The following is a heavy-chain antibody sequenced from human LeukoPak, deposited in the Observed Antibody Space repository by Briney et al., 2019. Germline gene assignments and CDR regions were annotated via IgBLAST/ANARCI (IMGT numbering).Heavy chain of an antibody. CDR2: ISYDGSYK. J-gene: IGHJ2*01. V-gene: IGHV3-30*18. Sequence: GGSLRLSCAASGFTFSSYGMHWVRQAPGKGLEWVAVISYDGSYKYYADSVKGRFTISRDNSKNTLYLQMNSLRAEDAAVYYCAKAESATYWYFDLWGRGTLVTVSS. CDR3: AKAESATYWYFDL. D-gene: IGHD2-15*01. CDR1: GFTFSSYG.